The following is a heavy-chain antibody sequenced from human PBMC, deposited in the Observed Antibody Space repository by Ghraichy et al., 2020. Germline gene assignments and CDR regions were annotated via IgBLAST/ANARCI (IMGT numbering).Heavy chain of an antibody. Sequence: GESLNISCAGSGFTFSSNWMSWVRQAPGKGLEWVASMKQDGSEKYYVDSVKGRFTISRDNAKSSLYLQMNDLRAEDTAVYYCARESQLRNFDYWGQGSLVTVSS. J-gene: IGHJ4*02. CDR1: GFTFSSNW. V-gene: IGHV3-7*03. D-gene: IGHD2-2*01. CDR2: MKQDGSEK. CDR3: ARESQLRNFDY.